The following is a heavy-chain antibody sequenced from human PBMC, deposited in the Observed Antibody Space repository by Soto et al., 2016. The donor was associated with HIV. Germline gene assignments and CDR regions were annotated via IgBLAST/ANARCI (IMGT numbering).Heavy chain of an antibody. D-gene: IGHD5-12*01. Sequence: EVQLVESGGVVVQSGGSLRLSCAASGFTFDDYAMHWVRQAPGKGLEWVSLISWDGSSTFYADSVKGRFTISRDNNKNSLYLQMNSLRPEDTALYYCDKSRTRTSVATIRCFDYVGPGNPGSPSRQ. CDR1: GFTFDDYA. V-gene: IGHV3-43D*04. CDR3: DKSRTRTSVATIRCFDY. CDR2: ISWDGSST. J-gene: IGHJ4*02.